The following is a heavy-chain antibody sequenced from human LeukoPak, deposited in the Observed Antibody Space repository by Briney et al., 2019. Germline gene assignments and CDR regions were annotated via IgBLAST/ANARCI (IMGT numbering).Heavy chain of an antibody. CDR2: FDPEDGET. D-gene: IGHD6-6*01. J-gene: IGHJ6*03. Sequence: ASVKVSCKVSGYTLTESSMHWVRQAPGKGLEWMGNFDPEDGETIYAQKFQGRVIMTEDTSTDTAYMELSSLRSDDTAVYYCARDSKLYSGSSWDYYNYMDVWGEGTTVTVSS. CDR1: GYTLTESS. V-gene: IGHV1-24*01. CDR3: ARDSKLYSGSSWDYYNYMDV.